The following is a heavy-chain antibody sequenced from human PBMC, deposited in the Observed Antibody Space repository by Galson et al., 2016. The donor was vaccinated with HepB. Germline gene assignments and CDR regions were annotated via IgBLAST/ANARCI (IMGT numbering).Heavy chain of an antibody. CDR2: ISNDGSNK. J-gene: IGHJ6*04. CDR3: ARFIASPWNDYYYYGMDV. CDR1: GFIFRSYA. D-gene: IGHD1-1*01. V-gene: IGHV3-30-3*01. Sequence: SLRLSCADSGFIFRSYAMNWVRQAPGKGLEWLAVISNDGSNKYFADSVKGRFTISRDNSKNTLYLQMNSLRAEDTAVYCCARFIASPWNDYYYYGMDVWGKGTTVTVSS.